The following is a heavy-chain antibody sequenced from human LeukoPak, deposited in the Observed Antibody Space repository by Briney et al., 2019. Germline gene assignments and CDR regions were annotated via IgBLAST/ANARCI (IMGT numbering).Heavy chain of an antibody. CDR1: GFTFSISS. CDR3: ARVDTAMVSFYYYGMDV. Sequence: GGSLRLSCAASGFTFSISSMNWVRQAPGKGLEWVSSISDSSSYIYYADSVKGRFTISRDDAKNSLYLQMNSLRAEDTAVYYCARVDTAMVSFYYYGMDVWGQGTTVTVSS. J-gene: IGHJ6*02. V-gene: IGHV3-21*01. CDR2: ISDSSSYI. D-gene: IGHD5-18*01.